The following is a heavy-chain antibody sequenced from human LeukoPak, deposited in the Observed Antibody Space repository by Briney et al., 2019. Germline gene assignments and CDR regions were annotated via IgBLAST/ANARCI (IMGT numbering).Heavy chain of an antibody. Sequence: SETLSLTCSVSGVSITNYYWAWIRQPAGKGLEGIGRIYISGSTNYNTSLKSRVSISIDKTNKQFSLELRSVTAADTAVYYCARDYLVGAPLDSWGQGTLVTVSS. D-gene: IGHD1-26*01. V-gene: IGHV4-4*07. CDR2: IYISGST. J-gene: IGHJ4*02. CDR3: ARDYLVGAPLDS. CDR1: GVSITNYY.